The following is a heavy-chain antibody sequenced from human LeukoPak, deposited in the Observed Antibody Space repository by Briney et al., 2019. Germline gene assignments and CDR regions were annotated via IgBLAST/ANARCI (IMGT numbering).Heavy chain of an antibody. Sequence: GESLKISCKGSGYSFSSYWIGWVRPMPGKGLEWMGIIFPGDSDTRYSPSFQGHVTISADKSISTAYMQWNSLKASDTAMYFCARRNDYYGLDVWGQGTTVTVSS. CDR2: IFPGDSDT. D-gene: IGHD2-8*01. J-gene: IGHJ6*02. V-gene: IGHV5-51*01. CDR3: ARRNDYYGLDV. CDR1: GYSFSSYW.